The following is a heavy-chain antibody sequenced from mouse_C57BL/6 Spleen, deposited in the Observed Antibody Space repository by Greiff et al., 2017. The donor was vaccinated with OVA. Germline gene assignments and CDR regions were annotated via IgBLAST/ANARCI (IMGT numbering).Heavy chain of an antibody. J-gene: IGHJ2*01. CDR1: GYTFTSYW. CDR3: ARSFDGYFDY. V-gene: IGHV1-64*01. CDR2: IHPNSGST. Sequence: QVQLQQPGAELVKPGASVKLSCKASGYTFTSYWMHWVKQRPGQGLEWIGMIHPNSGSTNYNEKFKSKATLTVDKSSSTAHMQLSSLTSEDSAVYYCARSFDGYFDYWGQGTTLTVSS. D-gene: IGHD2-3*01.